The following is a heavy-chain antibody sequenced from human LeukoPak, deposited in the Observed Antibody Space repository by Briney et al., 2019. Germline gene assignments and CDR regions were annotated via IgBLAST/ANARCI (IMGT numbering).Heavy chain of an antibody. CDR3: ARQGDSGYDYFHY. V-gene: IGHV4-4*07. Sequence: SETLSLTCTVSGGSISSYYWSWIRQPAGKGLEWIGRIYTSGSTNYNPSLKSRVTISVDKSKNQFSLKLIYVTAADTAVYYCARQGDSGYDYFHYWGQGILVTVSS. J-gene: IGHJ4*02. D-gene: IGHD5-12*01. CDR1: GGSISSYY. CDR2: IYTSGST.